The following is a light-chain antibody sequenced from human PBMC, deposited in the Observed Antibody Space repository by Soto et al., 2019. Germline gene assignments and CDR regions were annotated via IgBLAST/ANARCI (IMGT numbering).Light chain of an antibody. V-gene: IGLV2-14*01. CDR2: DVS. CDR3: SSYTSSSTYVV. Sequence: QSVLTQPASVCGSPGQSITISCTGTSSDVGGYNYVSWYQQHPGKAPKLMIYDVSNRPSGVSNRFSGSKSGNTASLTISGLQAEDEADYYFSSYTSSSTYVVFGGGIKLTVL. CDR1: SSDVGGYNY. J-gene: IGLJ2*01.